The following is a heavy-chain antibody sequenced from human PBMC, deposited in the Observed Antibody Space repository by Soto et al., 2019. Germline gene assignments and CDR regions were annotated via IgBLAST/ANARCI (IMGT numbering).Heavy chain of an antibody. V-gene: IGHV3-30*18. CDR2: ISYDGSNE. Sequence: QVQLVESGGGVVQPGRSLRLSCAASGFTFSTYGMHWVRQAPGKGLEWVAVISYDGSNEYYADSVKGRFTISRDNSKNKLCQQMNGLRDEDTAVYYCEKDVGMTTYPYYGLDVWGQGTTVTVS. CDR3: EKDVGMTTYPYYGLDV. D-gene: IGHD3-22*01. J-gene: IGHJ6*02. CDR1: GFTFSTYG.